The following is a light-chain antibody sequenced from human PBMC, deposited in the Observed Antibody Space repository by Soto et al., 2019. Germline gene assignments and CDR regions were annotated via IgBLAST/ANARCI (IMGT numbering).Light chain of an antibody. J-gene: IGLJ2*01. Sequence: QSALTQPDSVSGSPGLSITISCTGTSSDVGGYNYVSWYQQHPGKGTKLIIYDVSHRLSGVSYLLSGSKSGYTASLTISGLQPEDEADYYCSSYTSGTTVIFGGGTKLTVL. CDR2: DVS. CDR3: SSYTSGTTVI. V-gene: IGLV2-14*03. CDR1: SSDVGGYNY.